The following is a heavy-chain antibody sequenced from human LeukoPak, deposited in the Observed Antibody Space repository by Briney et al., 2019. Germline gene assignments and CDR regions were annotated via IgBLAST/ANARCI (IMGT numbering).Heavy chain of an antibody. CDR2: ISGSGGST. CDR1: GFTFSSYA. Sequence: GGSLTLSCAASGFTFSSYAMSWVRQPPGKGLEWVSAISGSGGSTYYADSVKGRFTISRENSKNTLYLQVNSLRAEGTAVYYCARVVTAIQYWGQGTLVTVSS. D-gene: IGHD2-21*02. V-gene: IGHV3-23*01. J-gene: IGHJ4*02. CDR3: ARVVTAIQY.